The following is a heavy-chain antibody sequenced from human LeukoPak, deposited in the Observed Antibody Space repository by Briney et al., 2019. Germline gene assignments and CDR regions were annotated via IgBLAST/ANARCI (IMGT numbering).Heavy chain of an antibody. CDR1: GFTFSSHG. Sequence: GGSLRLSCAASGFTFSSHGMNWVRQAPGKGLEWVSYISSSTIYYADSVKGRFTISRDNAKNSLYLQMNSLRAEDTAVYYCARDRSGWYDYWGQGTLVTVSS. J-gene: IGHJ4*02. CDR2: ISSSTI. CDR3: ARDRSGWYDY. V-gene: IGHV3-48*04. D-gene: IGHD6-19*01.